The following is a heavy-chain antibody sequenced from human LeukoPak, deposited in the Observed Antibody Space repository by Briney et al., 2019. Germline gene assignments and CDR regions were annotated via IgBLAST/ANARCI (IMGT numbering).Heavy chain of an antibody. V-gene: IGHV3-23*01. D-gene: IGHD6-19*01. J-gene: IGHJ6*02. CDR2: ISGSGGST. CDR1: GFTFSSYA. Sequence: PGGSLRLSCAASGFTFSSYAMSWVRQAPGKGLEWVSTISGSGGSTYYADSVKGRFTISRDNSKNTLYLQMNSLRAEDTAVYYCARDPKPSVAGTRRYYYYYYGMDVWGQGTTVTVSS. CDR3: ARDPKPSVAGTRRYYYYYYGMDV.